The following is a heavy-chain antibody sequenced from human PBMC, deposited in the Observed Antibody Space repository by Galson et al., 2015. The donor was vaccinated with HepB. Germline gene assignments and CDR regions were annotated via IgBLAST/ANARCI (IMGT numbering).Heavy chain of an antibody. CDR3: VKGCEVGCKTIVLDP. Sequence: SLRLSCAAFGFPFSNNGMHWVRQAPGKGLEWVAVTSNDETFKKYADSVKGRFTISRDNSKNTLYLQLNSLRPDDTAVYYCVKGCEVGCKTIVLDPWGQGTLVTVSS. V-gene: IGHV3-30*18. J-gene: IGHJ5*02. CDR2: TSNDETFK. D-gene: IGHD3-22*01. CDR1: GFPFSNNG.